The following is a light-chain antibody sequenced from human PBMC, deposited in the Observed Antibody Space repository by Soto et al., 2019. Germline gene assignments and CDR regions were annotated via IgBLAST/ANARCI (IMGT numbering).Light chain of an antibody. CDR2: KAS. CDR1: QDISSW. V-gene: IGKV1-5*03. J-gene: IGKJ1*01. Sequence: ITMTQSPSSVSASVGDTVTISCRASQDISSWVAWYQQKPGKAPKLLIYKASTLKSGVPSRFSGSGSGTEFTLTISSLQPDDFATYYCQHYNSYSEAFGQGTKVDI. CDR3: QHYNSYSEA.